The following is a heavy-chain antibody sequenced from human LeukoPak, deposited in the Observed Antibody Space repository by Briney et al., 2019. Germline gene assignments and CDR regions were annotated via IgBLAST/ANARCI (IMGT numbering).Heavy chain of an antibody. CDR2: FSGSCGST. D-gene: IGHD6-13*01. Sequence: GGSLRLSCAASGFSFSSYGMILFPHAPWKWLYWLSAFSGSCGSTYYADSVNGRYIISRDNSKNTLYLQMNTLRAEDTAMYYCARADGYSSSWYNYYYYMDVWGKGTTVTISS. CDR3: ARADGYSSSWYNYYYYMDV. V-gene: IGHV3-23*01. CDR1: GFSFSSYG. J-gene: IGHJ6*03.